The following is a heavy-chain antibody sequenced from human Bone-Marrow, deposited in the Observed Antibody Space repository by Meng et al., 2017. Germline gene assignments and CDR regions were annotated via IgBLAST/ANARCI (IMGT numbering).Heavy chain of an antibody. CDR3: ARAWGKPTFEQQLMGRTPHFDY. D-gene: IGHD6-13*01. V-gene: IGHV3-66*01. CDR2: IYSGGST. J-gene: IGHJ4*02. Sequence: GESLKISCAASGFTVSSNYMSWVRQAPGKGLEWVSVIYSGGSTYYADSVKGRFTISRDNSKNTLYLQMNSLRAEDTAVYYCARAWGKPTFEQQLMGRTPHFDYWGQGTLVTVSS. CDR1: GFTVSSNY.